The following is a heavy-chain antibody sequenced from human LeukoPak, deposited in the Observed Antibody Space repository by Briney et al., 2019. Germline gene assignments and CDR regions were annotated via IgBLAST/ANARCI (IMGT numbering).Heavy chain of an antibody. CDR1: GFTFGSYS. V-gene: IGHV3-21*01. CDR2: ISSSSSYI. CDR3: ARAAAETGSFRDNWFDP. J-gene: IGHJ5*02. D-gene: IGHD3-9*01. Sequence: GGSLRLSCAASGFTFGSYSMNWVRQAPGKGLEWVSSISSSSSYIYYADSVKGRFTISRDNAKNSLYLQMNSLRAEDTAVYYCARAAAETGSFRDNWFDPWGQGTLVTVSS.